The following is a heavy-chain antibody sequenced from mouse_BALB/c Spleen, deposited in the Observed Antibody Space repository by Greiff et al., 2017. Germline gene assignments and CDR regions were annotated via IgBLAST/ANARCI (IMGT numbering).Heavy chain of an antibody. V-gene: IGHV1-69*02. D-gene: IGHD4-1*01. CDR2: IDPSDSYT. CDR1: GYTFTSYR. Sequence: QVQLQQPGAELVKPGASVKLSCKASGYTFTSYRMHWVKQRPGQGLEWIGEIDPSDSYTNYNQKFKGKATLTVDKSSSTAYMQLSSLTSEDSAVYYCARSGLGRIDYWGQGTTLTVSS. J-gene: IGHJ2*01. CDR3: ARSGLGRIDY.